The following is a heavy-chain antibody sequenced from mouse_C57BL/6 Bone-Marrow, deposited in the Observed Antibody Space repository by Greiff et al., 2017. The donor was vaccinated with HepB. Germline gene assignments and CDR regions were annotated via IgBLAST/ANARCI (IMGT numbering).Heavy chain of an antibody. CDR2: ISDGGSYT. Sequence: EVMLVESGGGLVKPGGSLKLSCAASGFTFSSYAMSWVRQTPEKRLEWVATISDGGSYTYYPDNVKGRFTISRDNAKNNLYLQMSHLKSEDTAMYYCAREGVGGAYWGQGTLVTVSA. CDR1: GFTFSSYA. V-gene: IGHV5-4*01. J-gene: IGHJ3*01. CDR3: AREGVGGAY.